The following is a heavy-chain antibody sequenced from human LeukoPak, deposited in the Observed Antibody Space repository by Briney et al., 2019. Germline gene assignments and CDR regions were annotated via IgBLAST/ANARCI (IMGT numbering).Heavy chain of an antibody. CDR2: IDPSDSYA. D-gene: IGHD3-22*01. CDR1: GYSFTNYW. V-gene: IGHV5-10-1*01. J-gene: IGHJ3*02. CDR3: ARDYYDSSGSDAFDI. Sequence: GESLRISCKGSGYSFTNYWISWVRQMPGKGLEWMRTIDPSDSYANYSPSFQGHVTISADKSITTAYLQWGSLKASDTAMYYCARDYYDSSGSDAFDIWGQGTMVTVYS.